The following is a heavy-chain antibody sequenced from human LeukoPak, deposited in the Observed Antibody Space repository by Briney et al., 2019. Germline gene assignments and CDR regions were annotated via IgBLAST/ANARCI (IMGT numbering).Heavy chain of an antibody. CDR3: ARDTRSGRYLDY. CDR1: GFTFSSYA. D-gene: IGHD3-3*01. CDR2: ISGSGGST. J-gene: IGHJ4*02. Sequence: GGSLRLSCAASGFTFSSYAMSWVRQAPGKGLEWVSAISGSGGSTYYADSVKGRFTTSRDNAKNSLYLQMNSLRAEDTAVYYCARDTRSGRYLDYWGQGTLVTVSS. V-gene: IGHV3-23*01.